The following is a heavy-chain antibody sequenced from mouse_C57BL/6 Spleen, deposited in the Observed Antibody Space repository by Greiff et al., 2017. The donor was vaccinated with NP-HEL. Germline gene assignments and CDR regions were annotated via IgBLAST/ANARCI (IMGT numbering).Heavy chain of an antibody. J-gene: IGHJ4*01. D-gene: IGHD2-3*01. CDR2: ISNLAYSI. CDR3: ARVGGYFYAMDY. CDR1: GFTFSDYG. V-gene: IGHV5-15*01. Sequence: EVNVVESGGGLVQPGGSLKLSCAASGFTFSDYGMAWVRQAPRKGPEWVAFISNLAYSIYYADTVTGRFTISRENAKNTLYLEMSSLRSEDTAMYYCARVGGYFYAMDYWGQGTSVTVSS.